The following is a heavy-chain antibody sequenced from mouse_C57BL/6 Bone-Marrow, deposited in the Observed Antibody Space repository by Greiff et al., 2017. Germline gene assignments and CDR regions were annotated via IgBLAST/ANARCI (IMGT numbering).Heavy chain of an antibody. Sequence: VQLQQSGTVLARPGASVKMSCKTSGYTFTSYWMHWVKQRPGQGLEWIGAIYPGNSDTSYNQKFKGKAKLTAVTSASTAYMELSSLTTEDSAVDYGTRISTVVPCDVWGTGTTVTVSS. V-gene: IGHV1-5*01. J-gene: IGHJ1*03. CDR2: IYPGNSDT. CDR1: GYTFTSYW. D-gene: IGHD1-1*01. CDR3: TRISTVVPCDV.